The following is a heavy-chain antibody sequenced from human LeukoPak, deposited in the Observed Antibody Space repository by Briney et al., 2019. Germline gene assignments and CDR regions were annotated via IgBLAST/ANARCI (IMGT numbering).Heavy chain of an antibody. Sequence: PGGSLRLSCAASGFTFNDYGMHWVRQAPGKGLEWVALISFDGGERYYADSVKGRFSISRDNSKNTLYLQMNSLRPEDTAVYYCAKVMEPRRLVMYYFDYWGQGTLVTVSS. CDR3: AKVMEPRRLVMYYFDY. J-gene: IGHJ4*02. V-gene: IGHV3-30*18. D-gene: IGHD6-19*01. CDR1: GFTFNDYG. CDR2: ISFDGGER.